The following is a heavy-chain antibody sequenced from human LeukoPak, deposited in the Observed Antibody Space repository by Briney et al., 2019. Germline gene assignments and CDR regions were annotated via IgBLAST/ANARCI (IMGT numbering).Heavy chain of an antibody. J-gene: IGHJ6*03. CDR1: NYTFTSYG. CDR3: ARSRRLDFWSDYPNYYMDV. V-gene: IGHV1-18*01. Sequence: ASVKVSCKASNYTFTSYGISWVRQAPGQGLEWMGWISAYNGNTNFAQTLQGRLTMTTDTSTSTAYMELRSLRSDDTAVYYCARSRRLDFWSDYPNYYMDVWGKGTTVTVSS. CDR2: ISAYNGNT. D-gene: IGHD3-3*01.